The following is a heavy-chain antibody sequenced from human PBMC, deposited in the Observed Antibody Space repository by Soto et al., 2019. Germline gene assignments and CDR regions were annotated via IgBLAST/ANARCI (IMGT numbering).Heavy chain of an antibody. V-gene: IGHV4-59*11. D-gene: IGHD2-15*01. CDR1: GGSLSSHY. Sequence: QVQLQESGPGLVKPSETLSLTCTVSGGSLSSHYWSWIRQSPGKGLEWIGYIYFTGYTNYNPSLKNRVTISVDTSKSQFSLSLNSVTAADTAVYYCATVAMTSPEVLDYWGQGTLVSVSS. J-gene: IGHJ4*02. CDR2: IYFTGYT. CDR3: ATVAMTSPEVLDY.